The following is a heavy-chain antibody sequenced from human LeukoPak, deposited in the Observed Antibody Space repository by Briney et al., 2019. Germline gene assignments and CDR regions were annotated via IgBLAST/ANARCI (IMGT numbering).Heavy chain of an antibody. CDR2: INPNSGGT. V-gene: IGHV1-2*02. J-gene: IGHJ4*02. CDR1: GYTFTAYY. CDR3: ASVYSTGWYYDY. D-gene: IGHD2-8*02. Sequence: ASVKVSCKASGYTFTAYYLHWVRQAPGQGLEWMGWINPNSGGTNYAQEFQGRVTLTRDTSISTTYMELSSLRSDDTAVYSCASVYSTGWYYDYWGQGTLVTISS.